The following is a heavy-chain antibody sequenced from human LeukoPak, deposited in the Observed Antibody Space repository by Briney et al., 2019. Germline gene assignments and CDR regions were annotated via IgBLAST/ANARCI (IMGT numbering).Heavy chain of an antibody. Sequence: SETLSLTCAVYGGSFSGYYWSWIRQPPGKGLERIGEINHSGSTNYNPSLKSRVTISVDTSKNQFSLHLNSVTPEDTAVYYCARSDILLGNIVLTYWGQGTLVTVSS. CDR3: ARSDILLGNIVLTY. D-gene: IGHD2-8*01. CDR2: INHSGST. V-gene: IGHV4-34*01. J-gene: IGHJ4*02. CDR1: GGSFSGYY.